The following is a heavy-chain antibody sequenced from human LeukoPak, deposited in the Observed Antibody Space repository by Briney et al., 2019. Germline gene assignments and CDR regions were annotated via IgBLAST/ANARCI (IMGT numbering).Heavy chain of an antibody. CDR1: GFPFSDYA. CDR2: ISPSASHR. CDR3: ASTITGPYWYFDL. Sequence: GGSLRLSCAASGFPFSDYAMTWVRQAPGKGLEWVAAISPSASHRYYADFVGGRFTISRDNSKNTLDLQMSSLRAEDTAVYYCASTITGPYWYFDLWGRGTLVTVSS. D-gene: IGHD1-20*01. V-gene: IGHV3-23*01. J-gene: IGHJ2*01.